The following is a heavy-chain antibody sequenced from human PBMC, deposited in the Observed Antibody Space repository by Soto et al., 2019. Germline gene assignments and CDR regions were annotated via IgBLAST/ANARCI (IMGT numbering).Heavy chain of an antibody. J-gene: IGHJ6*02. D-gene: IGHD6-25*01. CDR1: GYTFTNYW. V-gene: IGHV5-51*01. Sequence: PGEALKISWEGSGYTFTNYWIGWVRQMPGKGMEWMGIIYKGDSDTKYSPSLQGQVTISAYKSISIVYLQWSSLTASDTAMYYCARQGLHGSAWDGMDXWGQGTTVTVS. CDR2: IYKGDSDT. CDR3: ARQGLHGSAWDGMDX.